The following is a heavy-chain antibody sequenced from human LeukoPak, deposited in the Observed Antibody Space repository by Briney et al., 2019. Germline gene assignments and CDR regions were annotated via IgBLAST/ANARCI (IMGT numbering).Heavy chain of an antibody. CDR3: ARDITMIVVDPPGAAFDI. J-gene: IGHJ3*02. CDR2: ISAYNGNT. D-gene: IGHD3-22*01. Sequence: GASVKVSCKASGYTFTSYGISWVRQAPGQGLEWMGWISAYNGNTNYAQKLQGRVTMSTDTSTSTAYMELRSLRSDDTAVYYCARDITMIVVDPPGAAFDIWGQGTMVTVSS. V-gene: IGHV1-18*01. CDR1: GYTFTSYG.